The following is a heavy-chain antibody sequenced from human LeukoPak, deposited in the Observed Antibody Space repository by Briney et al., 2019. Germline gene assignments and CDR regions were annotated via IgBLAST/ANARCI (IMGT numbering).Heavy chain of an antibody. J-gene: IGHJ4*02. CDR2: INHSGST. D-gene: IGHD6-19*01. CDR3: ARVWGAVAGQKPYYFDY. CDR1: GGSFSGYY. V-gene: IGHV4-34*01. Sequence: PSETLSLTCAVYGGSFSGYYWSWIRQPPGKGLECIGEINHSGSTNYNPSLKSRVTISVDTSKNQFSLKLSSVTAADTAVYYCARVWGAVAGQKPYYFDYWGQGTLVTVSS.